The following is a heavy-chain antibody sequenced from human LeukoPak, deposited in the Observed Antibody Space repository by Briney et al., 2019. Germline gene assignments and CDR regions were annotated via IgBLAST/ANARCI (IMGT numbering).Heavy chain of an antibody. CDR1: GFTFSGSP. CDR3: VLPKVVTAIKGTY. CDR2: ITSKVNSYAT. Sequence: GGSLRLSCAASGFTFSGSPMHWVRQASGKGLEWVGRITSKVNSYATGYAASVKGRFTISRDDSKNTADLQMNSLKTEDTAVYYCVLPKVVTAIKGTYWGQGTLVTVSS. D-gene: IGHD2-21*02. J-gene: IGHJ4*02. V-gene: IGHV3-73*01.